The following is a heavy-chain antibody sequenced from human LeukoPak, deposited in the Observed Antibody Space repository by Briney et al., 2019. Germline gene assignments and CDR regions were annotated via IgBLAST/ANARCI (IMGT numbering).Heavy chain of an antibody. V-gene: IGHV1-2*06. Sequence: GASVKVSCKASGYTFTGYYMHWVRQAPGQGLEWMGRINPNSGGTNYAQKFQGRVTMTRDTSFSTAYMELSRLRSDDTAVYYCARDPDWNYVVDYWGQGTLVTVSS. CDR3: ARDPDWNYVVDY. CDR2: INPNSGGT. J-gene: IGHJ4*02. CDR1: GYTFTGYY. D-gene: IGHD1-7*01.